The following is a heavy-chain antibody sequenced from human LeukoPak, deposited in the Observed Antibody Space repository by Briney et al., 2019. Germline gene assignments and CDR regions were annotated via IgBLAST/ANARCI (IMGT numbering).Heavy chain of an antibody. Sequence: ASVKVSCKASGCRLSSYGIIWVRQAPGQGLEWMGWISAYNGDTNSAQKFQGRVTMTTDTSASTAYMELRSLRSDDTAVYYCARPLTYYYDSNGRYAFEIWGQGTMVAVSS. CDR1: GCRLSSYG. D-gene: IGHD3-22*01. V-gene: IGHV1-18*01. J-gene: IGHJ3*02. CDR2: ISAYNGDT. CDR3: ARPLTYYYDSNGRYAFEI.